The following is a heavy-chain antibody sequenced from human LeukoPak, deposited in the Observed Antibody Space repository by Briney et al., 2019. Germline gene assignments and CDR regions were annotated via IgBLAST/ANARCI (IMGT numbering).Heavy chain of an antibody. CDR3: ASGDYGDYAIY. V-gene: IGHV3-21*01. CDR1: GFTFSSDS. Sequence: GGSLRLSCAASGFTFSSDSMNWVRQAPGKGLEWVSSISGSSSYIYYADSVKGRFTISRDNAKNSLYLQVNSLRAEDTAVYYCASGDYGDYAIYWGQGTLVTVSS. D-gene: IGHD4-17*01. CDR2: ISGSSSYI. J-gene: IGHJ4*02.